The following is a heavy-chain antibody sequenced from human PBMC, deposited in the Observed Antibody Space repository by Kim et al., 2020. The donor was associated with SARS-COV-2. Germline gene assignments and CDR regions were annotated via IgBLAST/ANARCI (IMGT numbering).Heavy chain of an antibody. J-gene: IGHJ4*02. CDR1: GGSISSSSYY. CDR2: IYYSGST. D-gene: IGHD3-9*01. V-gene: IGHV4-39*07. CDR3: VRSLLTGYPSYFDY. Sequence: SETLSLTCTVSGGSISSSSYYWGWIRQPPGKGLEWIGSIYYSGSTYYNPSLKSRVTISVDTSKNQFSLKLSSVTAADTAVYYCVRSLLTGYPSYFDYWGQGTLVTVSS.